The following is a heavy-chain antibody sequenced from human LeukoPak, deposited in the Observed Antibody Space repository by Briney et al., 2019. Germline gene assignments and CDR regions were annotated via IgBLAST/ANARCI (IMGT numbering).Heavy chain of an antibody. CDR2: LFTGGGRT. CDR1: GFTFNNYL. D-gene: IGHD3-10*01. Sequence: PGGSLRLSCAASGFTFNNYLMSWVRQAPGKGLEWVSVLFTGGGRTLYADSVKGRFTISGDTFRTTLYLQMNGLRAEDTAVYYCAKECDYSPGHKFDLWDQGTLVTVSS. V-gene: IGHV3-23*01. J-gene: IGHJ4*02. CDR3: AKECDYSPGHKFDL.